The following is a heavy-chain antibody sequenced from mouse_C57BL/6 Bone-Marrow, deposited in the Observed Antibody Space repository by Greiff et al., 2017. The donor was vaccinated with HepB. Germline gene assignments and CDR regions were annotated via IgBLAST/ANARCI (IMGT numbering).Heavy chain of an antibody. V-gene: IGHV5-4*01. Sequence: EVKLVESGGGLVKPGGSLKLSCAASGFTFSSYAMSWVRQTPEKRLEWVATISDGGSYTYYPDNVKGRFTISRDNAKNNLYLQMSHLKSEDTAMYYCAREGGVVAYYYAMDYWGQGTSVTVSS. CDR3: AREGGVVAYYYAMDY. D-gene: IGHD1-1*01. CDR1: GFTFSSYA. CDR2: ISDGGSYT. J-gene: IGHJ4*01.